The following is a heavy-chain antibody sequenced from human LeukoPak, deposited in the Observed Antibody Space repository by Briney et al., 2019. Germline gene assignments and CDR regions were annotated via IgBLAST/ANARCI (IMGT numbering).Heavy chain of an antibody. J-gene: IGHJ4*02. CDR2: INTDGSST. CDR3: ARVSLELPGRGSYYFDY. V-gene: IGHV3-74*01. CDR1: GFTFSSYW. Sequence: PGGSLRLSCAASGFTFSSYWMHWVRQAPGKGLVWVSRINTDGSSTSYADSVKGRFTISRDNAKNTLYLQMNSLRAEDTAVYYCARVSLELPGRGSYYFDYWGQGTLVTVSS. D-gene: IGHD1-7*01.